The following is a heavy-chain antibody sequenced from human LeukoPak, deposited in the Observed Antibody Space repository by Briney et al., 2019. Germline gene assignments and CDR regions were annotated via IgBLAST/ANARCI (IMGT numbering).Heavy chain of an antibody. J-gene: IGHJ4*02. CDR2: IYPGDSDT. V-gene: IGHV5-51*01. CDR1: GYNFTKYW. CDR3: ARHANIGWQNFDY. Sequence: GESLKISCKGSGYNFTKYWIAWVRQMPGKGLEWMGIIYPGDSDTRYSPSFQGQVTISADKSICTAYLQWSSLKASDTALYYCARHANIGWQNFDYWGQGSLVTVSS. D-gene: IGHD4/OR15-4a*01.